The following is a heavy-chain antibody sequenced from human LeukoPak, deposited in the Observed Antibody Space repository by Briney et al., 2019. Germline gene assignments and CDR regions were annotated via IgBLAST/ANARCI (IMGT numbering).Heavy chain of an antibody. CDR2: ISYDGSNK. V-gene: IGHV3-30*18. Sequence: GGSLRLSCAASGFTFSSYGMHWVRQAPGKGLEWAAVISYDGSNKYYADSVKGRFTISRDNSKNTLYLQMNSLRAEDTAVYYCAKDQDGYSGYVPWYWGQGTLVTVSS. CDR1: GFTFSSYG. J-gene: IGHJ4*02. CDR3: AKDQDGYSGYVPWY. D-gene: IGHD5-12*01.